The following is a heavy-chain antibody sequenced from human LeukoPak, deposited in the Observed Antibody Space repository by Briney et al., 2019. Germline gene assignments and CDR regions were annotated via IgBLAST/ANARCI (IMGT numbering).Heavy chain of an antibody. V-gene: IGHV4-59*08. CDR1: GGSISSYY. J-gene: IGHJ4*02. CDR2: IYYSGST. D-gene: IGHD4-17*01. CDR3: ARQAVTTIRGYYFDY. Sequence: SETLSLTCTVSGGSISSYYWSWIRQPPGKGLEWIGYIYYSGSTNYNPSLKSRVTISVDTSKNQFSLKLSSVTAADTAVYYCARQAVTTIRGYYFDYWGQGTLVTVSS.